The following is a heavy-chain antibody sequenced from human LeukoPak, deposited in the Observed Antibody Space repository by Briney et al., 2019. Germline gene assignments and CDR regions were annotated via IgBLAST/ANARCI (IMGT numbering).Heavy chain of an antibody. Sequence: GGSLRLSCAVSGFSFSVSWMNGVPQAPGRGGVGVTYISSSSYTILYTVSVRGRFPLPRHYPKHSIYLQVNSLSGEHRAVFYCARGAVAGLDYWGQGTLVTVSS. J-gene: IGHJ4*02. D-gene: IGHD6-19*01. CDR1: GFSFSVSW. CDR2: ISSSSYTI. CDR3: ARGAVAGLDY. V-gene: IGHV3-48*01.